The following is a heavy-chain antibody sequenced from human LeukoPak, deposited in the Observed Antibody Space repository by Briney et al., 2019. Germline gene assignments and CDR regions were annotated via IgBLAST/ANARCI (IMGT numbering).Heavy chain of an antibody. CDR3: ATKQWLAPPPDS. CDR1: GFTFSKYW. D-gene: IGHD6-19*01. CDR2: INTDGTVT. J-gene: IGHJ4*02. Sequence: GGPLRLSCAASGFTFSKYWMLWVRQAPGKGLESVSRINTDGTVTTYADSVKGRLTVSRDNADNTMFLQMNSVRDEDTAVYYCATKQWLAPPPDSWGQGTPVTVSS. V-gene: IGHV3-74*01.